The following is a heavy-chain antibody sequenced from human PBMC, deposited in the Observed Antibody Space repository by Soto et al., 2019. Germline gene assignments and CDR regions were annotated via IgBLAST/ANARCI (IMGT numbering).Heavy chain of an antibody. CDR3: ARELVRGVGSDY. V-gene: IGHV1-18*01. J-gene: IGHJ4*02. CDR2: ISTYNGNT. CDR1: V. D-gene: IGHD3-10*01. Sequence: VISRVRKAPGQGLEWMGWISTYNGNTKYAQKLQGRVTMTTDTSTSTAYMELRSLRSDDTAVFYCARELVRGVGSDYWGKGTLVTVSS.